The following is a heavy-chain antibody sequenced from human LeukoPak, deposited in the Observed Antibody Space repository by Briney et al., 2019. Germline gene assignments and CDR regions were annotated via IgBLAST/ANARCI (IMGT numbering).Heavy chain of an antibody. CDR1: GASITTSNW. CDR2: IYHSGST. CDR3: AQGVGQWQAPGHFEY. J-gene: IGHJ4*02. Sequence: NTSETLSLTCAVSGASITTSNWWSWVRQAPGRGLEWIGEIYHSGSTNDNPSLKSRVTISIDKSKNQFFLELTSVTAADTAVYYCAQGVGQWQAPGHFEYWGQGTLVTVSS. V-gene: IGHV4-4*02. D-gene: IGHD6-19*01.